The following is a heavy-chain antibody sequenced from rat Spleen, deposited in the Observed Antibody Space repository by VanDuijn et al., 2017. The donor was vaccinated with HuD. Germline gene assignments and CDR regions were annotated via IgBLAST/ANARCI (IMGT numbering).Heavy chain of an antibody. Sequence: EVQLVESGGGLVQPGRSLKLSCVASGFTFNNYWMTWIRQAPGKGLEWVASITHPGDHTYYPDSVKGRFTISRDNAKSTLYLQMDSLRSEDTATYYCAREFGVDWGQGVMVTVSS. V-gene: IGHV5-31*01. J-gene: IGHJ2*01. CDR3: AREFGVD. CDR2: ITHPGDHT. CDR1: GFTFNNYW. D-gene: IGHD4-3*01.